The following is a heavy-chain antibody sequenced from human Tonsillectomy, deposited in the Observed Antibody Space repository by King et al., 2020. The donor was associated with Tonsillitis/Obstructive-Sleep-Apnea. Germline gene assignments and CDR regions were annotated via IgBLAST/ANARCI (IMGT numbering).Heavy chain of an antibody. V-gene: IGHV3-33*01. CDR3: ARDGVRAFDI. D-gene: IGHD3-16*01. CDR2: IWHDGSNK. Sequence: VQLVESGGGVCQPGRSLRLFCAAAGFPFISHGIQWVRPAPGKGLEWGAVIWHDGSNKYYADSVKGRFTISRDNSKTTLYLQMNSLGAEDTAVYYCARDGVRAFDIWGQGTMVTVSS. CDR1: GFPFISHG. J-gene: IGHJ3*02.